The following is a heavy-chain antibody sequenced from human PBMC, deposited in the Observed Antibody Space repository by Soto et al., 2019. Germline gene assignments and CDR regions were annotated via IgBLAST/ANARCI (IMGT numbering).Heavy chain of an antibody. J-gene: IGHJ6*02. D-gene: IGHD6-19*01. CDR1: GFTFSSYG. V-gene: IGHV3-30*18. CDR2: ISYDGSNK. CDR3: AKDSIAVAGTRDYYYYGMDV. Sequence: GGSLRLSCAASGFTFSSYGMHWVRQAPGKGLEWVAVISYDGSNKYYADSVKGRFTISRDNSKNTLYLQMNSLRAEDTAVYYCAKDSIAVAGTRDYYYYGMDVWGQGTTVTVSS.